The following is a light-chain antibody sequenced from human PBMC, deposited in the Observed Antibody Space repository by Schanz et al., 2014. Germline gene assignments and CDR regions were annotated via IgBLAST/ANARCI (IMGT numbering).Light chain of an antibody. V-gene: IGKV1-39*01. Sequence: DIQMTQSPSSLSASVRDRVTITCRASQTINTYLNWYQQKPGRAPKLLIYGASSLQGGVPSRFSGSGSGTDFTLTISSLQPEDFATYYCQQLNSYPHAFGPGTKVDIK. CDR1: QTINTY. J-gene: IGKJ3*01. CDR3: QQLNSYPHA. CDR2: GAS.